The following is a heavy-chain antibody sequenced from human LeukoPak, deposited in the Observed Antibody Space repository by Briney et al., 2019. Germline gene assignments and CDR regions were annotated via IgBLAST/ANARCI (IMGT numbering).Heavy chain of an antibody. CDR3: ARPPNIAAAGQD. CDR2: ISWNSDTI. CDR1: GFTFGDYA. D-gene: IGHD6-13*01. V-gene: IGHV3-9*01. J-gene: IGHJ4*02. Sequence: SLRLSCAASGFTFGDYAMHWVRQAPGKGLEWVSGISWNSDTIDYADSVKGRFTISRNNAKNSLYLQMNSLRAEDSALYYCARPPNIAAAGQDWGQGTLVTVSS.